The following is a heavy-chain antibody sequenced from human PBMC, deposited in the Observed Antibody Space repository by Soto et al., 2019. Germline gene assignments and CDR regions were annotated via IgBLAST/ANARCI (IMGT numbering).Heavy chain of an antibody. J-gene: IGHJ4*02. CDR1: GFTFDDYT. D-gene: IGHD2-15*01. Sequence: LRLSCAASGFTFDDYTMHWVRQAPGKGLEWVSLISWDGGSTYYADSVKGRFTISRDNSKNSLYLQMNSLRTEDTALYYCAKGQGVVRAVDFDYWGQGTLVTVSS. V-gene: IGHV3-43*01. CDR2: ISWDGGST. CDR3: AKGQGVVRAVDFDY.